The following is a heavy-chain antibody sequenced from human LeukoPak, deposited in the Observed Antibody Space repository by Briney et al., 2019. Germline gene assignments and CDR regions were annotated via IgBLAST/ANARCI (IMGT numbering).Heavy chain of an antibody. CDR3: VTRDGVSSGFFNLDY. D-gene: IGHD3-22*01. CDR1: EYTFTHYA. CDR2: INTNTGNP. V-gene: IGHV7-4-1*02. J-gene: IGHJ4*02. Sequence: ASVKVSCKASEYTFTHYAMNWVRQAPGQGLEWMGWINTNTGNPTYAQGFTGRFVFSLDTSVSTAYLQISSLKAEDTAVYYCVTRDGVSSGFFNLDYWGQGTLVTVSS.